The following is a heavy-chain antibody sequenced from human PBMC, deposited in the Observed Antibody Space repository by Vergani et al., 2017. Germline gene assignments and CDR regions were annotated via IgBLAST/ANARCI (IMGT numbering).Heavy chain of an antibody. J-gene: IGHJ3*02. V-gene: IGHV4-34*01. Sequence: QVQLQQWGAGLLKPSETLSLTCAVYGGSFSGYYWSWIRQPPGKGLEWIGEINHSGSTNYNPSLKSRVTISVDTSKNQFSLKLSSVTAADTAVYYCARDVNYAYVWGSYPPIRRDAFDIWGQGTMVTVSS. CDR1: GGSFSGYY. CDR2: INHSGST. CDR3: ARDVNYAYVWGSYPPIRRDAFDI. D-gene: IGHD3-16*02.